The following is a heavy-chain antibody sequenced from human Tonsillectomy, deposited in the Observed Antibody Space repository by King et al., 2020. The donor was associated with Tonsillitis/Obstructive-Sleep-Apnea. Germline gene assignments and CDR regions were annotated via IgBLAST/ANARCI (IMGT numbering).Heavy chain of an antibody. Sequence: VQLQQWGAGLLKPSETLSLTCAVYGGSFSGYYWSWIRQPPGKGLEWIGEINHSGSTNYNPSLKSRVTISVYTSKNQFSLKLSSVTAADTAVYYCARGLDIVATIMDDYWGQGTLVTVSS. D-gene: IGHD5-12*01. CDR3: ARGLDIVATIMDDY. CDR1: GGSFSGYY. J-gene: IGHJ4*02. CDR2: INHSGST. V-gene: IGHV4-34*01.